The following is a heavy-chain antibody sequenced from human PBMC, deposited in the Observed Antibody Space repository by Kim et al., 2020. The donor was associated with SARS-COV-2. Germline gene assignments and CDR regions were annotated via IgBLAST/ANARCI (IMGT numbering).Heavy chain of an antibody. D-gene: IGHD2-15*01. V-gene: IGHV3-9*01. J-gene: IGHJ6*04. CDR1: GFTFDDYA. CDR2: ISWNSGSI. CDR3: AKERAAILYYYGMDV. Sequence: GGSLRLSCAASGFTFDDYAMHWVRQAPGKGLEWVSGISWNSGSIGYADSVKGRFTISRDNAKNSLYLQMNSLRAEDTALYYCAKERAAILYYYGMDVSGEGTTLTVSS.